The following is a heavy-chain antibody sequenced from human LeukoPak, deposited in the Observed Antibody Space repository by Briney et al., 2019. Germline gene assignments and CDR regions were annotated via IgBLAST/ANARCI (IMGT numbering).Heavy chain of an antibody. Sequence: PGGSLRLSCAASGFTFKNAWMSWVRQAPGKGLEWVGRIKSKTDGGTTEYAAPVKGRFTISKDDSKTTLYMQMNSLKTENTAVYYCAVLGEHGVGWGQGTLVTVSS. CDR2: IKSKTDGGTT. D-gene: IGHD3-10*01. V-gene: IGHV3-15*01. CDR3: AVLGEHGVG. CDR1: GFTFKNAW. J-gene: IGHJ4*02.